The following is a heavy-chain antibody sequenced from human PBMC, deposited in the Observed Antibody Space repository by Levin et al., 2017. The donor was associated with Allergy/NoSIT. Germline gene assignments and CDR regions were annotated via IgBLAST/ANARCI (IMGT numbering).Heavy chain of an antibody. D-gene: IGHD2-2*01. CDR3: ARVLCSSTSCYDWFDP. CDR2: IYHSGST. CDR1: GGSISSSNW. J-gene: IGHJ5*02. V-gene: IGHV4-4*02. Sequence: GSLRLSCAVSGGSISSSNWWSWVRQPPGKGLEWIGEIYHSGSTNYNSSLKSRVTISVDKSKNQFSLKLSSVTAADTAVYYCARVLCSSTSCYDWFDPWGQGTLVTVSS.